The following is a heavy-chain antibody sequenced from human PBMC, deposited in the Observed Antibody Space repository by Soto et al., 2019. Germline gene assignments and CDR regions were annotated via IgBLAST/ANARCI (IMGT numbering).Heavy chain of an antibody. CDR3: ARGNRYCMSTSCPNNY. J-gene: IGHJ4*02. CDR1: GGTFSSYA. V-gene: IGHV1-69*12. D-gene: IGHD2-2*01. Sequence: QVQLVQSGAEVKKPGSSVKVSCKASGGTFSSYAISWVRQAPGQGLEWMGGIIPIFGTANYAQKFQGRVTITADESTSTAYMELSSLRSEDTAVYYCARGNRYCMSTSCPNNYWGQGSLVTVSS. CDR2: IIPIFGTA.